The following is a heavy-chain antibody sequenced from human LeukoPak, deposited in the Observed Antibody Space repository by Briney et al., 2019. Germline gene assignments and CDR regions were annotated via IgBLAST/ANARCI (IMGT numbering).Heavy chain of an antibody. CDR1: GFTFSSYG. D-gene: IGHD5-12*01. CDR3: ARDLSLRIPGRGAFDI. Sequence: GGSLRLSCAASGFTFSSYGMHWVRQAPGKGLEWVAFIRYDGGNKYYADSVKGRFTISRDNSKNTLYLQMNSLRAEDTAVYYCARDLSLRIPGRGAFDIWGQGTMVTVSS. CDR2: IRYDGGNK. J-gene: IGHJ3*02. V-gene: IGHV3-30*02.